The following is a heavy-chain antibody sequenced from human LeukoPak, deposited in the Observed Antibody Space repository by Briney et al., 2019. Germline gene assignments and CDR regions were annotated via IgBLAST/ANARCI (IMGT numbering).Heavy chain of an antibody. CDR1: GFTFSSFA. J-gene: IGHJ3*01. V-gene: IGHV3-23*01. Sequence: PGGSLRLSCAASGFTFSSFAMSWVRQAPGKGLEWVSAISGSGGSTCYADSVKGRFTISRDNSKNTLFLQMNSLRAEDTAVYYCAKDRSCSGSSCNVGSWGQGTMVTVSS. D-gene: IGHD2-2*01. CDR3: AKDRSCSGSSCNVGS. CDR2: ISGSGGST.